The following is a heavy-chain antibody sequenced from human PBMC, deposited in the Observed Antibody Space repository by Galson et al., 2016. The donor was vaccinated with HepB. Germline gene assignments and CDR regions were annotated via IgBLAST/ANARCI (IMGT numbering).Heavy chain of an antibody. J-gene: IGHJ4*02. V-gene: IGHV3-30*18. Sequence: SLRLSCAVSGFTFRSFGMHWLRQTPGKGLEWVALISYDGNDKYYADSVKGRFTISRDNFSNTLYLQMNSLRPEDTALYYCAKDSISKVRGIARAYFDYSGQGTPVTVSS. CDR2: ISYDGNDK. CDR1: GFTFRSFG. D-gene: IGHD3-10*01. CDR3: AKDSISKVRGIARAYFDY.